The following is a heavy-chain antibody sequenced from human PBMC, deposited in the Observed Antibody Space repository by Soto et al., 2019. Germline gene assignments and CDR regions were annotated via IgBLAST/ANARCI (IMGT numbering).Heavy chain of an antibody. CDR3: VRGAEPITMIVVVIGNGFDI. J-gene: IGHJ3*02. CDR2: IYPGDSDT. V-gene: IGHV5-51*01. CDR1: GYSFTSYW. D-gene: IGHD3-22*01. Sequence: PGESLKISCKGSGYSFTSYWIGWVRQMPGKGLEWMGIIYPGDSDTRYSPSFQGQVTISADKSISTAYLQWSSLKASDTAMYYCVRGAEPITMIVVVIGNGFDIWGQGTMVTVSS.